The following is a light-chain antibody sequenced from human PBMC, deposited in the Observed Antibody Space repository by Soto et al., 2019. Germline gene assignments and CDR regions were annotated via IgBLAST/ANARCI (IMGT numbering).Light chain of an antibody. CDR2: AAS. CDR3: QQSYSTLYT. J-gene: IGKJ2*01. V-gene: IGKV1-39*01. CDR1: QSISSY. Sequence: DIQMTQSPSSLSASVGDRVTITCRASQSISSYLNWYQQKPGKAPKLLIYAASSLKSGVPSRFSSSGSGTDFTITISSLQPEDFATYYCQQSYSTLYTFGQGTKLESK.